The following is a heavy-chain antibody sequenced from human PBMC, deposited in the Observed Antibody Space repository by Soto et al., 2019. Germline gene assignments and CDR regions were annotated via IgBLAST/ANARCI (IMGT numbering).Heavy chain of an antibody. D-gene: IGHD4-17*01. CDR3: AKESMPEHYGDTLFDY. V-gene: IGHV3-23*01. Sequence: QLLESGGGLIQPGGSLRLSCEASGFSFRSYALSWVRQAPGKGLEWVSTFSAGGRAYYADSVKGGFTIAKDTSKNPLILQARSLRAEDTAVYYCAKESMPEHYGDTLFDYWGQGTRVTVSS. CDR2: FSAGGRA. CDR1: GFSFRSYA. J-gene: IGHJ4*02.